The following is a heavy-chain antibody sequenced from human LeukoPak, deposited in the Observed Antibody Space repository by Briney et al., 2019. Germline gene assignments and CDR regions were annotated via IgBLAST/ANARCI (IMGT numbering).Heavy chain of an antibody. D-gene: IGHD6-6*01. CDR3: AKGRSRYISSPAEFFQH. V-gene: IGHV3-30*02. CDR1: GFTFSRYD. J-gene: IGHJ1*01. CDR2: IRDDGSNK. Sequence: GGSLRLSRAESGFTFSRYDMHWVRQAPGKGLEWVAFIRDDGSNKYCPDSVKSRFTISRDNSTSTLYLQMNSLRVEDTAMYYCAKGRSRYISSPAEFFQHWGQGTLVTVSS.